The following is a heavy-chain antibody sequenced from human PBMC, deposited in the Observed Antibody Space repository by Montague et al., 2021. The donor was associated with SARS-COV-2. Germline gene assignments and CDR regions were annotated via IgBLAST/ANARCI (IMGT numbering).Heavy chain of an antibody. D-gene: IGHD3-22*01. CDR1: GGSISSSNW. Sequence: SETLSLTCAVSGGSISSSNWWSWVRQPPGKGLEWIGEIYHSGSTNYNPSLKSRVTISVDKSKNEFSLMLSSVTAADTAVYYCAREPYYYDSSGLNYYYYGMAVWGQGTTVTVSS. V-gene: IGHV4-4*02. CDR3: AREPYYYDSSGLNYYYYGMAV. J-gene: IGHJ6*02. CDR2: IYHSGST.